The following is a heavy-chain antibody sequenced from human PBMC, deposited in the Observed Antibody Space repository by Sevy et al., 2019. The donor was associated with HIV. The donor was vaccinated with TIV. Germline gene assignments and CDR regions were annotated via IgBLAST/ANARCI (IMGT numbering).Heavy chain of an antibody. Sequence: GGSLRLCCAASGFTFEDYALHWVRQVPGKGLEWVSGISWNSGRIGYADSVTGRFTISRDNARYSLYLQTNSLRAEDTAFYDCAKDSYYDSSGYVDAWGQGTLVTVSS. V-gene: IGHV3-9*01. CDR3: AKDSYYDSSGYVDA. D-gene: IGHD3-22*01. J-gene: IGHJ4*02. CDR1: GFTFEDYA. CDR2: ISWNSGRI.